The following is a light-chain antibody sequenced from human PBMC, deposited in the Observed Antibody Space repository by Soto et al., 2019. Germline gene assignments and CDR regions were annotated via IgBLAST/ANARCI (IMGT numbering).Light chain of an antibody. CDR3: QQHYSFPYT. CDR1: QGIGSY. CDR2: GAS. V-gene: IGKV1D-8*01. Sequence: VIWMTQSPFFLSASTGDRVTISCRVSQGIGSYLAWYQQKPGKAPKLLIYGASTLQSGVPSRFSGSGSGTDFTLTISCLQSEDFATYYCQQHYSFPYTFGQGTKLEIK. J-gene: IGKJ2*01.